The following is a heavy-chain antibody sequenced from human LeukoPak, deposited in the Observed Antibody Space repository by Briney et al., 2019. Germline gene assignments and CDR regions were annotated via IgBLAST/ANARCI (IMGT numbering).Heavy chain of an antibody. CDR3: AKGSYYDSSGSFYFDY. Sequence: GSLRLSCAASGFTFSSYAMSWVRQAPGKGLEWVSGVSGSGDNTYYADSVKGRFTISRDNSKNTLYVQVNSLGTEDTAAYYCAKGSYYDSSGSFYFDYWGQGTLVTVSS. CDR1: GFTFSSYA. CDR2: VSGSGDNT. D-gene: IGHD3-22*01. J-gene: IGHJ4*02. V-gene: IGHV3-23*01.